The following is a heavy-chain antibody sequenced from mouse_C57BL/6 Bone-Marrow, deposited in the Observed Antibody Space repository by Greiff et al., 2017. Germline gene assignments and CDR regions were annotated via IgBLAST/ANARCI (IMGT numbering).Heavy chain of an antibody. D-gene: IGHD1-1*01. V-gene: IGHV1-82*01. Sequence: VKLMESGPELVKPGASVKISCKASGYAFSSSWMNWVKQRPGKGLEWIGRIYPGDGDTNYNGKFKGKATLTADTSSSNAYMPLSHLTSEDSAVYFCAKNGVYYYGSSYFDDGGQRTTLPVSS. J-gene: IGHJ2*01. CDR1: GYAFSSSW. CDR3: AKNGVYYYGSSYFDD. CDR2: IYPGDGDT.